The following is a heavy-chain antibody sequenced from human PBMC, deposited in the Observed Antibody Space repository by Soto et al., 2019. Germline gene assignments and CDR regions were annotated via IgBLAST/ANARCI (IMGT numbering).Heavy chain of an antibody. Sequence: SETLSLTCAVSGGSISSSNWWSWVRQPPGKGLEWIGEIYHSGSTNYNPSLKSRVTISVDKSKNQFSLKLSSVTAADTAVYYCARDMYIVATTTYYYGMDVWGQGTTVTVS. CDR2: IYHSGST. D-gene: IGHD5-12*01. CDR1: GGSISSSNW. J-gene: IGHJ6*02. V-gene: IGHV4-4*02. CDR3: ARDMYIVATTTYYYGMDV.